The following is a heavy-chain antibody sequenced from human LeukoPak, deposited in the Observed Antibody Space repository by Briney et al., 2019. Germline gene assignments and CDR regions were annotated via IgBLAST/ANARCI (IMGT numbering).Heavy chain of an antibody. J-gene: IGHJ2*01. D-gene: IGHD4-17*01. CDR3: ARRGTTVTPGWYFDL. CDR1: SDSIRSSTYY. CDR2: IYYTGTT. Sequence: SETLSLTCSVSSDSIRSSTYYWGWIRQPRGKGLEYIGTIYYTGTTYYHPSLKSRVTISVDTSKNQLSLKLTSVTAADTAVYFCARRGTTVTPGWYFDLWGRGTLVTVSS. V-gene: IGHV4-39*01.